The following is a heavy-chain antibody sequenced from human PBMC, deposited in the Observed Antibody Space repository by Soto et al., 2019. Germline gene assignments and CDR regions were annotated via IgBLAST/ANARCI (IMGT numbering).Heavy chain of an antibody. CDR1: GGTFSSYA. CDR2: IIPIFGTA. D-gene: IGHD6-19*01. V-gene: IGHV1-69*13. CDR3: ARKSIAVAGYYYYYYGMDV. J-gene: IGHJ6*02. Sequence: ASVKVSCKASGGTFSSYAISWVRQAPGQGLEWMGGIIPIFGTANYAQKFQGRVTITADESTSTAYMELSSLRSEDTAVYYCARKSIAVAGYYYYYYGMDVWGQGTTVTVSS.